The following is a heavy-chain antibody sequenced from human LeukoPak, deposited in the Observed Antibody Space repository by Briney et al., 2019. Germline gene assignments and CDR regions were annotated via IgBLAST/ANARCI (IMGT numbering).Heavy chain of an antibody. CDR1: GFSFSDYY. V-gene: IGHV3-11*03. CDR3: ARRRNYYGSADY. Sequence: GGSLRLSCAASGFSFSDYYMTWIRQAPGKGLEWVSAISNNNYANYADSVRGRFTISRDNAKKSLYLQVNSLRAEDTAVYYCARRRNYYGSADYWGQGTLVTASS. J-gene: IGHJ4*02. D-gene: IGHD3-10*01. CDR2: ISNNNYA.